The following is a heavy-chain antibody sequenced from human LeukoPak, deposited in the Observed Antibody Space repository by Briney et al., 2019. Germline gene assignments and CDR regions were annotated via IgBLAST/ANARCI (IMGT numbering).Heavy chain of an antibody. J-gene: IGHJ4*02. CDR3: ARDYTYYYGSGSYYFDY. CDR2: TDYRSRWHD. V-gene: IGHV6-1*01. D-gene: IGHD3-10*01. CDR1: GDSFSSNSVA. Sequence: QTLSLTCAISGDSFSSNSVAWNWIRQSPSLGLEGLGRTDYRSRWHDDYAISVKSRITINPDTSQNQYSLQLNSVTPEDTAVYYCARDYTYYYGSGSYYFDYWGQGTLVTVSS.